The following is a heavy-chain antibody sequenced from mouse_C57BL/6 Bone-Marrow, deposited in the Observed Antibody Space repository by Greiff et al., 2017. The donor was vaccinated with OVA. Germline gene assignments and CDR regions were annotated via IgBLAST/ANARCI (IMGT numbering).Heavy chain of an antibody. J-gene: IGHJ1*03. CDR3: ANLYYGYDHWYFDV. D-gene: IGHD2-2*01. Sequence: VQLQQSGAELVKPGASVKISCKASGYAFSSYWMNWVKQRPGKGLEWIGQIYPGDGDTNYNGKFKGKATLTADKSSSTAYMQLSSLTSEDSAVYFCANLYYGYDHWYFDVWGTGTTVTVSS. V-gene: IGHV1-80*01. CDR2: IYPGDGDT. CDR1: GYAFSSYW.